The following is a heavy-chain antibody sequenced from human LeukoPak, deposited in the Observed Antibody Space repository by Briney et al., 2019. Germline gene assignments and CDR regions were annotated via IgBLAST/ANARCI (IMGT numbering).Heavy chain of an antibody. CDR2: ISGSGAGT. CDR3: AKSVWQQLVFDY. V-gene: IGHV3-23*01. Sequence: GGSLRLSCAASGFTFSSYAMSWVRQAPGKGLEWVSTISGSGAGTYYADSVKGRFTISRDNSKNTLYLQMNSLRVEDTAVYYCAKSVWQQLVFDYWGQGTLVTVSS. D-gene: IGHD6-13*01. J-gene: IGHJ4*02. CDR1: GFTFSSYA.